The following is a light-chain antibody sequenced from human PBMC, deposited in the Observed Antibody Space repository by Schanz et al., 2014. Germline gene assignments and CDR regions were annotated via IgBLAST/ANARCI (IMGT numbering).Light chain of an antibody. V-gene: IGKV1-39*01. J-gene: IGKJ1*01. CDR3: QQSYSHPGT. Sequence: DVQMTQSPFSLSASVGDRVTITCRASQSISDYLNWYQQKPGKAPKLLIYAASSLQSGVPSRFSGSGSGTDFTLTISSLQPEDFATYYCQQSYSHPGTFGQGTRVEIK. CDR2: AAS. CDR1: QSISDY.